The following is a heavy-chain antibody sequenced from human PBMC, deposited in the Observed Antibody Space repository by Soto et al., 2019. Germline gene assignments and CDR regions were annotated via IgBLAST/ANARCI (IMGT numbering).Heavy chain of an antibody. V-gene: IGHV3-23*01. D-gene: IGHD1-26*01. Sequence: EVQLLESGGGLVQPGGSLRLSCAASGFTFSTYAMNWVRQAPGKGLEWVSAISGGGGTTDSADSVKGRVTISRDNSKNTLYLQMNSLRAEDTAVYYCAKVSLGALTFTDYYYYGLDVWGQGTTVTVSS. CDR3: AKVSLGALTFTDYYYYGLDV. CDR1: GFTFSTYA. J-gene: IGHJ6*02. CDR2: ISGGGGTT.